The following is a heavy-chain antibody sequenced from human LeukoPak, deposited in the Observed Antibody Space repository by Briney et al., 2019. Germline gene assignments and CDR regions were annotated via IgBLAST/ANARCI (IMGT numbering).Heavy chain of an antibody. V-gene: IGHV3-66*01. CDR2: IYSGGST. J-gene: IGHJ6*02. D-gene: IGHD3-10*01. Sequence: GGSLRLSCAASGFTVSSNYMNWVRQAPGKGLEWVSVIYSGGSTYYADSVKGRFTISRDNSKNTLYLQMNSLRAEDTAVYYCARDLWKVDYYYYGMDVWGQGTTVTVSS. CDR3: ARDLWKVDYYYYGMDV. CDR1: GFTVSSNY.